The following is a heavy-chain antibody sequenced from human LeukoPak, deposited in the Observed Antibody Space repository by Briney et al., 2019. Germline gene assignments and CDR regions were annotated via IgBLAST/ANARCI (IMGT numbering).Heavy chain of an antibody. J-gene: IGHJ4*02. CDR1: GFTVSSNY. D-gene: IGHD5/OR15-5a*01. CDR3: AKDALVSTCLDG. V-gene: IGHV3-66*01. CDR2: IYSGGST. Sequence: GGSLRLSCAASGFTVSSNYMSWVRQAPGKGLEWVSVIYSGGSTYYADSVKGRFTISRDNSKNTLYLQMNSLRAEDTAVYYCAKDALVSTCLDGWGQGTLVTVSS.